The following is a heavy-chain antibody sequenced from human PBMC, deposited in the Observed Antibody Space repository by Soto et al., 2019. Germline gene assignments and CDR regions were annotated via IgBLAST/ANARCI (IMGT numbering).Heavy chain of an antibody. CDR2: VSIGGST. J-gene: IGHJ4*02. V-gene: IGHV3-23*01. CDR1: GFTFSGYA. D-gene: IGHD2-15*01. CDR3: AKRRGAGGHFDY. Sequence: GGSLRLSCAASGFTFSGYAMGWVRQGPGKGLEWVAVVSIGGSTHYADSVRGRFTISRDNSKNTLSLQMNSLTAEDTAVYFCAKRRGAGGHFDYWGQGA.